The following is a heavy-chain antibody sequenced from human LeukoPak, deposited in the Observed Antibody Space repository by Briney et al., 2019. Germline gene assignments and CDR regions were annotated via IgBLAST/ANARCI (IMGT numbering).Heavy chain of an antibody. CDR2: ISSSSSTI. CDR1: GFTFSSYS. CDR3: AKAQIRFLEWLPNEAFDY. Sequence: GGSLRLSCAASGFTFSSYSMNWVRQAQGKRLEWVSYISSSSSTIYYADSVKGRFTISRDNAKNSLYLQMNSLRAEDTAVYYCAKAQIRFLEWLPNEAFDYWGQGTLVTVSS. D-gene: IGHD3-3*01. J-gene: IGHJ4*02. V-gene: IGHV3-48*01.